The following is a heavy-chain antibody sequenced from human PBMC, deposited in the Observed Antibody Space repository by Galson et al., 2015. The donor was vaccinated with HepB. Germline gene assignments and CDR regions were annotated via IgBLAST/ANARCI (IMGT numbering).Heavy chain of an antibody. J-gene: IGHJ4*02. CDR3: ARDLFEGGKIAAAGGGSYYFDY. CDR1: GGTFSSYA. V-gene: IGHV1-69*04. D-gene: IGHD6-13*01. CDR2: IIPILGIA. Sequence: SVKVSCKASGGTFSSYAISWVRQAPGQGLERMGRIIPILGIANYAQKFQGRVTITADKSTSTAYMELSSLRSEDTAVYYCARDLFEGGKIAAAGGGSYYFDYWGQGTLVTVSS.